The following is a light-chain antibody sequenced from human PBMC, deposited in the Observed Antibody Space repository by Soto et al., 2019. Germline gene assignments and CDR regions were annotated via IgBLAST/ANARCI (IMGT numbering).Light chain of an antibody. CDR2: DAS. J-gene: IGKJ4*01. Sequence: DIQMTQSPSSLSASVGDRVTITCQASQDISNYLNWYQQKPGKAPKLLIYDASNLETGVPSRFSGSGSGTDFTFTISSLQPEDIATYYCQQYDNLPVVCYPVTFGGGTKVEIK. V-gene: IGKV1-33*01. CDR3: QQYDNLPVVCYPVT. CDR1: QDISNY.